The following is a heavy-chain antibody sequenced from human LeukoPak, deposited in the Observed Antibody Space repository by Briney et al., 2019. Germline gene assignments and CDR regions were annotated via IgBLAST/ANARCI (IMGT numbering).Heavy chain of an antibody. CDR1: GYPFTSYD. CDR2: MNPNSGNT. D-gene: IGHD5-24*01. J-gene: IGHJ3*02. Sequence: ASVKVSCKASGYPFTSYDINWVRQATGQGLEWMGWMNPNSGNTGYAQKFQGRVTMTRNTSISTAYMELSSLRSEDTAVYYCAIGRDGYNLGAFDIWGQGTMVTVSS. CDR3: AIGRDGYNLGAFDI. V-gene: IGHV1-8*01.